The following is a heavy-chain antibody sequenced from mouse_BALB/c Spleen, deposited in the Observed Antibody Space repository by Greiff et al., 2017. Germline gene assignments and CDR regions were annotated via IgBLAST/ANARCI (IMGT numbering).Heavy chain of an antibody. J-gene: IGHJ2*01. CDR2: ILPGSGST. D-gene: IGHD1-2*01. V-gene: IGHV1-9*01. CDR1: GYTFSSYW. CDR3: ARAIHYYGSFDY. Sequence: QVQLQQSGAELMKPGASVKISCKATGYTFSSYWIEWVKQRPGHGLEWIGEILPGSGSTNYNEKFKGKATFTADTSSNTAYMQLSSLTSEDSAVYYCARAIHYYGSFDYWGQGTTLTVSS.